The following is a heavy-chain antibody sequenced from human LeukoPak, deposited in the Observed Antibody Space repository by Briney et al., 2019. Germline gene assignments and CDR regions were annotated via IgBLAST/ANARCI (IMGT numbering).Heavy chain of an antibody. V-gene: IGHV3-30*04. D-gene: IGHD2-2*02. CDR2: ISYDGSNK. CDR3: ARDGYCSSTSCYTGLDY. CDR1: GFTFSSYA. J-gene: IGHJ4*02. Sequence: GGSLRLSCAASGFTFSSYAMHWVRQAPGKGLEWVAVISYDGSNKYYADSVKGRFTISRDNSKNTLYLQMNSLRAEDTAVYYCARDGYCSSTSCYTGLDYWGQGTLVTVSS.